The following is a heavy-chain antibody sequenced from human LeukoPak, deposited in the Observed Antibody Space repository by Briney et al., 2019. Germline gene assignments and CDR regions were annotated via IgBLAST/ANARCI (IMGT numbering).Heavy chain of an antibody. CDR3: ARGTMVRGVTTPLFDY. CDR1: GGSISSSSYY. D-gene: IGHD3-10*01. V-gene: IGHV4-39*07. J-gene: IGHJ4*02. CDR2: IYYSGST. Sequence: SETLSLTCTVSGGSISSSSYYWGWIRQPPGKGLEWIGSIYYSGSTYYNPSLKSRVTISVDTSKNQFSLKLSSVTAADTAVYYCARGTMVRGVTTPLFDYWGQGTLVTVSS.